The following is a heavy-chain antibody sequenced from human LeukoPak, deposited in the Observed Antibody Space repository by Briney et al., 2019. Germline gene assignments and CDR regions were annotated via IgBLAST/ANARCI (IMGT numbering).Heavy chain of an antibody. Sequence: ASVKVSCKTSGYTFTDYDVHWVRQAPGQGLEWLGWISANNGDTNYAQKLQGRVTMTTDTSTSTAYMELRSLTSDDTAVYYCARRGPTPYYYYMDVWGNGTTVTVSS. CDR2: ISANNGDT. CDR1: GYTFTDYD. J-gene: IGHJ6*03. V-gene: IGHV1-18*01. D-gene: IGHD2-15*01. CDR3: ARRGPTPYYYYMDV.